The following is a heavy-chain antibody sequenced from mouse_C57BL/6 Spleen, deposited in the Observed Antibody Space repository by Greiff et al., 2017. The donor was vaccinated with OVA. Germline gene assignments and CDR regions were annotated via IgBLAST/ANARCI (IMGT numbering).Heavy chain of an antibody. V-gene: IGHV1-82*01. CDR1: GYAFSSSW. CDR3: AREDYGSSWRVFDY. D-gene: IGHD1-1*01. CDR2: IYPGDGDT. J-gene: IGHJ2*01. Sequence: QVQLQQSGPELVKPGASVKISCKASGYAFSSSWMNWVKQRPGKGLEWIGRIYPGDGDTNYNGKFKGKATLTADKSSSTAYMQLSSLTSEDSAVYFCAREDYGSSWRVFDYWGQGTTLTVSS.